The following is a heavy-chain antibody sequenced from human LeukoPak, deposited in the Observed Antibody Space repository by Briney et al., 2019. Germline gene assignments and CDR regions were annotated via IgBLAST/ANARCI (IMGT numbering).Heavy chain of an antibody. CDR1: GYTFTSYG. CDR2: ISAYNGNT. V-gene: IGHV1-18*01. D-gene: IGHD2-15*01. CDR3: ASSPRWYGMDV. Sequence: ASVKVSCKASGYTFTSYGISWVRQAPGQGLEWMGWISAYNGNTNYAQKLQGRVTMTTDTSTSTAYMELRSLRSGDTAVYYCASSPRWYGMDVWGQGTTVTVSS. J-gene: IGHJ6*02.